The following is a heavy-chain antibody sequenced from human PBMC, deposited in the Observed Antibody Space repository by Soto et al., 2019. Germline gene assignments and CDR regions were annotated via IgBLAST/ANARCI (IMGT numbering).Heavy chain of an antibody. Sequence: GGSLRLSCATSGFTFHDYAMSWVRQAPGKGLEWVSAIAFTGSATYYADSVKGRFTISRGNSKNIVYLQMNSLRVDDTALYYCVKEVETVMLVAFALWGHGTQVTVSS. V-gene: IGHV3-23*01. CDR3: VKEVETVMLVAFAL. D-gene: IGHD3-22*01. J-gene: IGHJ1*01. CDR2: IAFTGSAT. CDR1: GFTFHDYA.